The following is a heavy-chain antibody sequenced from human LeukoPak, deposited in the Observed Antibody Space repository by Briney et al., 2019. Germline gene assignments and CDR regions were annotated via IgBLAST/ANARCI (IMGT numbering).Heavy chain of an antibody. CDR2: IVLGSGDT. CDR1: VFTFTSSA. J-gene: IGHJ6*02. D-gene: IGHD6-13*01. V-gene: IGHV1-58*01. CDR3: AAGEKQQLLEHFLTYFDYYGMDV. Sequence: VKVSCKASVFTFTSSAVQWVRQARGQRLEWIGWIVLGSGDTIYARKFQERVTITRDMSTSTAYMELSSLRSEDTAVYYCAAGEKQQLLEHFLTYFDYYGMDVWGQGTTVTVSS.